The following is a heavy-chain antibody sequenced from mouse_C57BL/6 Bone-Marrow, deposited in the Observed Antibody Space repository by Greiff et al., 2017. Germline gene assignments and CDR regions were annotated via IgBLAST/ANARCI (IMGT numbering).Heavy chain of an antibody. CDR3: ARGMDGRFDY. Sequence: QVQLQQPGAELVKPGASVKLSCKASGYTFTSYWITWVKQRPGQGLEWIGNIYPGSGSTNYNEKFKSKATLTVDTSSSTHYMQLSSLTSEDSAVXYCARGMDGRFDYWGKGTTLTVSS. V-gene: IGHV1-55*01. J-gene: IGHJ2*01. D-gene: IGHD2-3*01. CDR1: GYTFTSYW. CDR2: IYPGSGST.